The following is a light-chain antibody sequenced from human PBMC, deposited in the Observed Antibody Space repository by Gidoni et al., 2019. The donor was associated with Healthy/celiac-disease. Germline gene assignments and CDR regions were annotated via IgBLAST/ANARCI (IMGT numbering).Light chain of an antibody. J-gene: IGKJ3*01. CDR3: QQYGSSPRGFT. CDR2: GAS. V-gene: IGKV3-20*01. Sequence: EIVLTQSPGTLSLSPGERATLSCRASQSVSSSYLAWYQQKPGQAPRRLLYGASSRATGVPDRFSGSGSGTDFTLTISRLEPEDFSVFYCQQYGSSPRGFTFGPGTKVDIK. CDR1: QSVSSSY.